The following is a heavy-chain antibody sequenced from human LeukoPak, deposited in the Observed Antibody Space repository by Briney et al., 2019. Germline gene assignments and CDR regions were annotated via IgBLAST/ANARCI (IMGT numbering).Heavy chain of an antibody. Sequence: PGRSLRLSCTASGFTFGDYAMSWFRQAPGKGLEWVSYISSSGTTIYYTDSMKGRFTISRDNAKNSLYLQMNSLRAEDTAVYYCAKRDIAAAGTRFDPWGQGTLVTVSS. V-gene: IGHV3-11*01. CDR3: AKRDIAAAGTRFDP. J-gene: IGHJ5*02. CDR1: GFTFGDYA. CDR2: ISSSGTTI. D-gene: IGHD6-13*01.